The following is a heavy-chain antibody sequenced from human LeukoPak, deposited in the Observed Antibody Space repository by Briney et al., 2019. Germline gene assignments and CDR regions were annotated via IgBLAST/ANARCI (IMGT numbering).Heavy chain of an antibody. CDR2: ISSAGGTT. Sequence: PGGSLRLSCSASGFTFRDYPIHWVRQAPGVGLQYVSAISSAGGTTYYADSVRGRFTISRDNSKNTLYLQMSSLRAEDTALYYCVKVGDSGYGEYYQHWGQGTLVTVSS. J-gene: IGHJ1*01. CDR3: VKVGDSGYGEYYQH. V-gene: IGHV3-64D*06. CDR1: GFTFRDYP. D-gene: IGHD5-12*01.